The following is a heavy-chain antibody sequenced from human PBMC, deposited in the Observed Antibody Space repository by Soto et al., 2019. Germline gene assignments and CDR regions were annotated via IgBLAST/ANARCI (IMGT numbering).Heavy chain of an antibody. V-gene: IGHV4-31*03. CDR3: ARFTCYDFWNQSAHGGMDV. J-gene: IGHJ6*02. D-gene: IGHD3-3*01. Sequence: QVQLQESGPGLVKPSQTLSLTCTVSAGSISRGGYYWSWISQHPGKGLEWMGYIYYSGSTYYNPSPRRRLTLSVYTAKNRFSLKLSRLSAADTAVYDCARFTCYDFWNQSAHGGMDVWGQGTTVVVSS. CDR1: AGSISRGGYY. CDR2: IYYSGST.